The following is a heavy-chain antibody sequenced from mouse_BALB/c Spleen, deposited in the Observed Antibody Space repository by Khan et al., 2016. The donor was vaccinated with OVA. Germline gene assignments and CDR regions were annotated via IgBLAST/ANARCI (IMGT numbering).Heavy chain of an antibody. V-gene: IGHV3-6*02. CDR3: ARGGSSGPAWFAY. CDR2: IRYDGNS. J-gene: IGHJ3*01. CDR1: GYSITSGYF. D-gene: IGHD3-1*01. Sequence: VQLKESGPGLVKPSQSLSLTCSVTGYSITSGYFWNWIRQFPGNKLEWMGYIRYDGNSNYNPSLKNRISITRDTSKNQFFLKLNSVTPEDTATYDCARGGSSGPAWFAYWGQGTLVTVSA.